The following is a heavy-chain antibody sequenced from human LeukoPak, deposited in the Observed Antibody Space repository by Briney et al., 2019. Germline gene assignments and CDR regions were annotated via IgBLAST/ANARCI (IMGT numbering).Heavy chain of an antibody. V-gene: IGHV4-34*01. J-gene: IGHJ4*02. CDR3: ARHRDHDFWSGYYD. D-gene: IGHD3-3*01. Sequence: GSLRLSCAASGFTVSRNYMSWVRQAPGKGLEWIGEINQSGSATYNPSLKSRVTMSLDTSKNQFSLKLTSVTAADTAVYYCARHRDHDFWSGYYDWGQGTLVTVSS. CDR1: GFTVSRNY. CDR2: INQSGSA.